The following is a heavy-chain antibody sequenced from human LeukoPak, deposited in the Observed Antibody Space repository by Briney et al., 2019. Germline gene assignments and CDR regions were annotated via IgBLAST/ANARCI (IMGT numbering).Heavy chain of an antibody. Sequence: SETLSLTCTVSGVSISSYYWSWIRQPPGKGLEWIGYIYYSGSTNYNPSLKSRVTISVDTSKNQFSLRLSSVTAADTAVYYCARENYDSSGYYRYYFDYWGQGTLVTVSS. CDR3: ARENYDSSGYYRYYFDY. D-gene: IGHD3-22*01. CDR2: IYYSGST. CDR1: GVSISSYY. V-gene: IGHV4-59*01. J-gene: IGHJ4*02.